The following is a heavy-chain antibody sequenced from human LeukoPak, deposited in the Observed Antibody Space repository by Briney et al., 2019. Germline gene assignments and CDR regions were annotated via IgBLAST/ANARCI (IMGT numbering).Heavy chain of an antibody. D-gene: IGHD3-3*01. CDR1: GFTFGSSA. CDR2: ISGSGSGGST. J-gene: IGHJ4*02. CDR3: AKDFWDDTFDY. V-gene: IGHV3-23*01. Sequence: GGSLRLSCAASGFTFGSSAMSWVRQAPGKGLEWVSSISGSGSGGSTYYADSVKGRFTISRDNSKNTLYLQMNSLRAEDTAVYYCAKDFWDDTFDYWGQGTLVTVSS.